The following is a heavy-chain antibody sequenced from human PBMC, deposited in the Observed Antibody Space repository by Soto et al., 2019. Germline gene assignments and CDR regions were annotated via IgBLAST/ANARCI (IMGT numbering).Heavy chain of an antibody. D-gene: IGHD2-15*01. Sequence: QVQLVQSGAEVKKPGSSVRVSCKASGTIFSSYTISWVRQAPGQGLEWMGRIIPIPGETNSAPKFKGRVTGTAGKSKNTACRQLKRQRLLDTPVDYRARGVGRRMDVWGQVPTATVSS. V-gene: IGHV1-69*08. CDR1: GTIFSSYT. J-gene: IGHJ6*02. CDR3: ARGVGRRMDV. CDR2: IIPIPGET.